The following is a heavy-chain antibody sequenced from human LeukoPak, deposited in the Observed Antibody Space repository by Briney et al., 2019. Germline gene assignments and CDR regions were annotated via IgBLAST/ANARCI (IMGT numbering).Heavy chain of an antibody. CDR2: IYSDNT. V-gene: IGHV3-53*01. D-gene: IGHD4/OR15-4a*01. Sequence: GGSLRLSCTVSGFTVSSSSMSWVRQAPGKGLEWVSFIYSDNTHYSDSVKGRFTISRDNSKNTLYLQMNSLRAEDTAVYYCARRAGAYSHPYDYWGQGTLVTVSS. CDR1: GFTVSSSS. J-gene: IGHJ4*02. CDR3: ARRAGAYSHPYDY.